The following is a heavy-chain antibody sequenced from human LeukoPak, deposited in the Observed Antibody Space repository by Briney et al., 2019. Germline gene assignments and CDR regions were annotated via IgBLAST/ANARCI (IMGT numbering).Heavy chain of an antibody. D-gene: IGHD1-26*01. J-gene: IGHJ5*02. Sequence: GGSLRLSCATSGFTLSDSAIHWVRQASGKGLEWVGLIDRPAKSYATAYGASVGGRFTISRDDSKNTAYLQMDSLKTEDTALYYCTRDRGTYNWLDPWGQGTLVTVSS. CDR1: GFTLSDSA. CDR3: TRDRGTYNWLDP. CDR2: IDRPAKSYAT. V-gene: IGHV3-73*01.